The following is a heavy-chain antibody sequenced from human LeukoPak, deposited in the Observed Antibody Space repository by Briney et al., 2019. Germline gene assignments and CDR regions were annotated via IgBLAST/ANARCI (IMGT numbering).Heavy chain of an antibody. CDR1: GGTFSSYA. Sequence: SVKVSCKASGGTFSSYAISWVRQAPGQGLEWMGKIIPIFGTANYAQRFQGRVTITTDESTSTAYMELSSLRSEDTAVYYCARDPLRDYVWGSYFDWGQGTLVTVSS. D-gene: IGHD3-16*01. J-gene: IGHJ4*02. CDR3: ARDPLRDYVWGSYFD. V-gene: IGHV1-69*05. CDR2: IIPIFGTA.